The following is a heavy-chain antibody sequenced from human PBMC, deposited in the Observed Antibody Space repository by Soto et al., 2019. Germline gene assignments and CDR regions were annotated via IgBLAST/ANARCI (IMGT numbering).Heavy chain of an antibody. V-gene: IGHV4-59*01. Sequence: HVQLQESGPGLVKPSEPLSLTCSVSAGSISLYYLGWVRQSPGEGLEWIAHISYTVDASYNPSLKRRVTMSLDSSKNQIVLRLMSVTAADTAVYYCVGSLMSRAMESFDYWGQGNLVTLTS. CDR2: ISYTVDA. D-gene: IGHD5-18*01. CDR1: AGSISLYY. J-gene: IGHJ4*02. CDR3: VGSLMSRAMESFDY.